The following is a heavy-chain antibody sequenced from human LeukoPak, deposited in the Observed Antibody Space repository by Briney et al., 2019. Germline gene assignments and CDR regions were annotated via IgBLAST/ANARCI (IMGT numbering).Heavy chain of an antibody. D-gene: IGHD1-26*01. J-gene: IGHJ5*02. CDR2: IKHSGST. V-gene: IGHV4-34*01. Sequence: SETLSLTCAVYGGSFSGYYWSWIRQPPGKGLEWIGEIKHSGSTNYNPSLKSRVTISVDTSKNQFSLKLSSVTAADTAVYYCARGRDGAGWFDPWGQGTLVTVSS. CDR3: ARGRDGAGWFDP. CDR1: GGSFSGYY.